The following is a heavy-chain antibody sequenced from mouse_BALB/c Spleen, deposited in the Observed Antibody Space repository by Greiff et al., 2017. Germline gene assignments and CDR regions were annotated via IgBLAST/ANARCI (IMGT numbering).Heavy chain of an antibody. J-gene: IGHJ3*01. CDR3: ARGYDYDRAWFAY. CDR1: GFTFSSYA. D-gene: IGHD2-4*01. V-gene: IGHV5-6-5*01. Sequence: LVESGGGLVKPGGSLKLSCAASGFTFSSYAMSWVRQTPEKRLEWVASISSGGSTYYPDSVKGRFTISRDNARNILYLQMSSLRSEDTAMYYCARGYDYDRAWFAYWGQGTLVTVSA. CDR2: ISSGGST.